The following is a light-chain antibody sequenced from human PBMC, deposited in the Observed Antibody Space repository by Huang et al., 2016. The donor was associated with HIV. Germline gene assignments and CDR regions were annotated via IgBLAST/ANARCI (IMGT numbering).Light chain of an antibody. CDR3: QQYDNWPPGLT. CDR2: DTA. CDR1: QNVRNN. V-gene: IGKV3D-15*01. Sequence: EIMMTQSPATLSVSPGGRATLSCRASQNVRNNLAWYQKKTGQAPRLLIYDTATRASGIPARFSGSGSGTECTLTISGLQSEDFAIYYCQQYDNWPPGLTFGGGTKVEI. J-gene: IGKJ4*01.